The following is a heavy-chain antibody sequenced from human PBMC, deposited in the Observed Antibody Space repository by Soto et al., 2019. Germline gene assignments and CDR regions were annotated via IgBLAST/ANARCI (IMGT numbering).Heavy chain of an antibody. J-gene: IGHJ6*02. CDR3: AKDLRTTISDYGMDV. CDR1: GFTFGSHG. V-gene: IGHV3-30*18. Sequence: QVQLVESGGGLVQPGGSLRLTCVASGFTFGSHGMHWVRQAPGKGLELVAVISYDETNEHYVDSVKGRFTISRDNSKSILYLPMNRLRPEDTAVYKCAKDLRTTISDYGMDVWGQGTTVTVSS. CDR2: ISYDETNE.